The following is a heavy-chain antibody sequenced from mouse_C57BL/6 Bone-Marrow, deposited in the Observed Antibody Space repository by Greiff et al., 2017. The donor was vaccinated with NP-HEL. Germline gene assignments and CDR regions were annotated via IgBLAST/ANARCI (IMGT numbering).Heavy chain of an antibody. CDR3: ASPDGYYLAWFAY. D-gene: IGHD2-3*01. CDR1: GYTFPSHG. CDR2: IYIGNGYT. Sequence: VQLKESGAELVRPGSSVKMFCKTSGYTFPSHGINWVKQRPGQGLEWIGYIYIGNGYTEYNEKFKGKATLTSDTSSSTAYMQLSSLTSEDAAIYFCASPDGYYLAWFAYWGQGTLVTVSA. V-gene: IGHV1-58*01. J-gene: IGHJ3*01.